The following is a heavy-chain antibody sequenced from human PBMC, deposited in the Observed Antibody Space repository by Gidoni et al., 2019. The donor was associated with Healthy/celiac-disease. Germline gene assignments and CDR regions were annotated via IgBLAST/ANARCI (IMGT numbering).Heavy chain of an antibody. CDR1: GLTLSSYG. J-gene: IGHJ4*02. Sequence: QVQLVESGGGVVQPGRSLRLSCAASGLTLSSYGMHWVRQAPGKGLEWVAVISYDGSNKYYADAVKGRFTISRDNSKNTLYLQMNSLRAEDTAVYYCARSPGIAAAGPFDYWGQGTLVTVSS. CDR3: ARSPGIAAAGPFDY. D-gene: IGHD6-13*01. V-gene: IGHV3-30*03. CDR2: ISYDGSNK.